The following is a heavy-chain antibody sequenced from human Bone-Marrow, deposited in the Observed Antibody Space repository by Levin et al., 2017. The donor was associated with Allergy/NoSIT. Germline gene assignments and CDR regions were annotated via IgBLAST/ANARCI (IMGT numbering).Heavy chain of an antibody. V-gene: IGHV4-59*01. Sequence: SQTLSLTCTVSGGSISSYYWSWIRQPPGKGLEWIGYIYYSGSTNYNPSLKSRVTISVDTSKNQFSLKLSSVTAADTAVYYCARLEMRLTGTKPADAFDIWGQGTMVTVSS. D-gene: IGHD1/OR15-1a*01. CDR1: GGSISSYY. CDR3: ARLEMRLTGTKPADAFDI. CDR2: IYYSGST. J-gene: IGHJ3*02.